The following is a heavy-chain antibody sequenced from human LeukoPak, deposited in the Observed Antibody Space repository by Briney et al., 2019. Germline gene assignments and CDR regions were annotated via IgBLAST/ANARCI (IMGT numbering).Heavy chain of an antibody. CDR3: ARLVVPAAMSFGY. CDR1: GYTFTGYY. CDR2: INPNSGGT. J-gene: IGHJ4*02. V-gene: IGHV1-2*02. D-gene: IGHD2-2*01. Sequence: ASVKVSCKASGYTFTGYYMHWVRQAPGQGLEWMGWINPNSGGTNYAQKFQGRVTMTRDTSISTAYMELSRLRSDDTAVYYCARLVVPAAMSFGYWGQGTLVTVSS.